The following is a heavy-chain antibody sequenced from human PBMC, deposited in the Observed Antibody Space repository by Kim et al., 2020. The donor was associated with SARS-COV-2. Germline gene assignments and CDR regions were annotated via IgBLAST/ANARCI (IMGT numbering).Heavy chain of an antibody. CDR3: ARAIRNYYGSFDP. Sequence: NYAQKLQGRATMTTDTSTSTAYMELRSLGSDDTAVYYCARAIRNYYGSFDPWGQGTLVTVSS. J-gene: IGHJ5*02. V-gene: IGHV1-18*01. D-gene: IGHD3-10*01.